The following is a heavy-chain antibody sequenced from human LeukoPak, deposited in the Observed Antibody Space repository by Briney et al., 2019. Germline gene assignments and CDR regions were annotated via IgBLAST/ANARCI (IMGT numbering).Heavy chain of an antibody. CDR3: ATDHSMANTAWWFDP. CDR1: GYTITNNY. D-gene: IGHD5-24*01. Sequence: ASVKVSCKASGYTITNNYMHWVRQAPGQGLEWMGVINPSGTGTSYAQKFQGRITMSRDTSTSTVYMELSSLRSEDTAFYYCATDHSMANTAWWFDPWAQGTLVTVSS. CDR2: INPSGTGT. J-gene: IGHJ5*02. V-gene: IGHV1-46*01.